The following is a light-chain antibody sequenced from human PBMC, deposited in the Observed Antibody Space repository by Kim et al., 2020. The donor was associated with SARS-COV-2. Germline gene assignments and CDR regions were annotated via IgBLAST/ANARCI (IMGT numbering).Light chain of an antibody. CDR2: EVS. V-gene: IGLV2-23*02. Sequence: GQSITISCTGTSSDVGSYNLVSWYQQHPGKAPKLMIHEVSKRPSGVSNRFSGSKSGNTASLTISGLQAEDEADYYCCSYAGSSTLVFGGGTQLTVL. CDR3: CSYAGSSTLV. CDR1: SSDVGSYNL. J-gene: IGLJ2*01.